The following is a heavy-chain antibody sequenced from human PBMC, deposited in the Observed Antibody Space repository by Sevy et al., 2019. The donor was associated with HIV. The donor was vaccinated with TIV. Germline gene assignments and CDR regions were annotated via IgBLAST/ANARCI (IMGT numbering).Heavy chain of an antibody. CDR3: ARAERGGWFDP. V-gene: IGHV4-34*01. D-gene: IGHD3-16*01. CDR1: GGSFSGYY. J-gene: IGHJ5*02. CDR2: INHSGST. Sequence: SETLSLTCAVYGGSFSGYYWSWIRQPPGKGLEWMGEINHSGSTNYNPSLKSRVTISVDTSKNQFSLKLSSVTAADTAVYYCARAERGGWFDPWGQGTLVTVSS.